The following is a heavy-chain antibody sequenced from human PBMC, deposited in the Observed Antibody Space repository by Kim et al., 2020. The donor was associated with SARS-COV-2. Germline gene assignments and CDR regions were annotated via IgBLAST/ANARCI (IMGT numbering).Heavy chain of an antibody. CDR1: GYTFTSYG. D-gene: IGHD3-16*02. CDR3: ARDLGLWGSYRYTAGY. V-gene: IGHV1-18*01. Sequence: ASVKVSCKASGYTFTSYGISWVRQAPGQGLEWMGWISAYNGNSNHAQKLQGRVTMTTETSTSTAYMELRSLSSDDTAVYYCARDLGLWGSYRYTAGYWGQGTLVTVSS. CDR2: ISAYNGNS. J-gene: IGHJ4*02.